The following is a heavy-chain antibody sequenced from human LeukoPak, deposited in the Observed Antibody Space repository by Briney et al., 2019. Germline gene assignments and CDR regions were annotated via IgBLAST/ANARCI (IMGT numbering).Heavy chain of an antibody. D-gene: IGHD3-3*01. CDR1: GGSISSFY. CDR2: IYYSGSA. V-gene: IGHV4-59*01. CDR3: ARAVYRMSGTGASFDY. J-gene: IGHJ4*02. Sequence: KPSETLSLTCTVSGGSISSFYWSWIRQPPGEGLEWIGYIYYSGSANYNPSLKSRVTISVDTSKNQFSLKLNSVTAADTAVYYCARAVYRMSGTGASFDYWGQGTLVTVSS.